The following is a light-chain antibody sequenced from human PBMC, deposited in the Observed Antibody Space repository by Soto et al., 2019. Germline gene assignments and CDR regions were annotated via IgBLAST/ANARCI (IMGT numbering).Light chain of an antibody. CDR1: QSISSY. V-gene: IGKV1-39*01. CDR3: QQSYSTPRT. CDR2: AAS. J-gene: IGKJ2*01. Sequence: DIQMTQSPSSLSASVGDRVTITCRASQSISSYFNWYQQKPGKAPKLLIYAASSLQSGVPSRFSGSGSGTDFTLTISSLQPEDFATYYCQQSYSTPRTFGHGTKLEIK.